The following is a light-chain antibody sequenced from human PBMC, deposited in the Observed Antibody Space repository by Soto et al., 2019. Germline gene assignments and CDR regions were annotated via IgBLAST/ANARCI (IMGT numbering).Light chain of an antibody. V-gene: IGKV1-5*01. CDR1: QSISSW. J-gene: IGKJ1*01. CDR3: QQSYSTPPWT. Sequence: DIQMTQSPSTLSASVGDRVTITCRASQSISSWLAWYQQKPGKAPKLLIYDASSLESGVPSRFSGSGSGTEFTLTISRLQPEDFANYFCQQSYSTPPWTFGQGTKVDIK. CDR2: DAS.